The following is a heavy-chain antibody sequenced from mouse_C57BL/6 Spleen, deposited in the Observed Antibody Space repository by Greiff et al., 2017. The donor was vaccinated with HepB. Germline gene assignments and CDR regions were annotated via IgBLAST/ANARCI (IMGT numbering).Heavy chain of an antibody. V-gene: IGHV3-1*01. CDR1: GYSITSGYD. Sequence: EVKLMESGPGMVKPSQSLSLTCTVTGYSITSGYDWHWIRHFPGNQLEWLGYISYSGSTNYNPSLKSRISITHDKSKNHFFLKLNSVTTEDTATYYCARGTDYGSRYFDYWGQGTTLTVSS. CDR2: ISYSGST. D-gene: IGHD1-1*01. CDR3: ARGTDYGSRYFDY. J-gene: IGHJ2*01.